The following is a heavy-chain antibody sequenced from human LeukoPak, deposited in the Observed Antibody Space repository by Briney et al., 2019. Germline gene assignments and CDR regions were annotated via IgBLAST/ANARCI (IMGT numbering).Heavy chain of an antibody. CDR2: ISGSGAGT. CDR1: GFTFSSYA. J-gene: IGHJ1*01. V-gene: IGHV3-23*01. Sequence: GGSLRLSCAASGFTFSSYAMSWVRQAPGKGLEWVSAISGSGAGTYYADSVKGRFTISRDNSKNTLHLHMNSLRAEDTAIYFCAKSYYYDSSGAFQYWGQGTLVTVSS. CDR3: AKSYYYDSSGAFQY. D-gene: IGHD3-22*01.